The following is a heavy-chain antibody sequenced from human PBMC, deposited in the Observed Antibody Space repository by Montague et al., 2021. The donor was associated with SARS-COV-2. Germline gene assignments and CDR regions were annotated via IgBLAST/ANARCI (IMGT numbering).Heavy chain of an antibody. CDR3: ARQITMVREPFDS. V-gene: IGHV4-59*08. CDR2: IYYYGSV. D-gene: IGHD3-10*01. J-gene: IGHJ4*02. Sequence: SETLSLTCTVAGDSVSRSYWNWIRQSPGKGLEWIGNIYYYGSVNYNPSLKSRLSISLDTSKNQLSLTLTSVTAADTATYYCARQITMVREPFDSWAREPWSSSPQ. CDR1: GDSVSRSY.